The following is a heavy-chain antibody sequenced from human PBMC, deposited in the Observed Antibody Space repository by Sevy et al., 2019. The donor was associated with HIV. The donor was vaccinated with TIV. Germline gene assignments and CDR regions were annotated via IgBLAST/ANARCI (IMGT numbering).Heavy chain of an antibody. Sequence: SETLSLTYTVSGGSLSGYSRTWIRQPPGKGLEWIGAINHSGSTNYNPSLKSRVTISVDTSKNHFSLKLTSLTAADTAAYYCARGGPQATSYYYYGMDVWGQGTTVTVSS. D-gene: IGHD1-26*01. V-gene: IGHV4-34*01. CDR2: INHSGST. J-gene: IGHJ6*02. CDR1: GGSLSGYS. CDR3: ARGGPQATSYYYYGMDV.